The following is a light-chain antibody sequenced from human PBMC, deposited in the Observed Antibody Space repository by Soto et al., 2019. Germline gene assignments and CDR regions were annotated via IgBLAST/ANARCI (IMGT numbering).Light chain of an antibody. J-gene: IGKJ1*01. CDR1: QTISGW. Sequence: DIQMTQSPSTLSASVGDRVTITCRASQTISGWLAWYQQKPGKAPKLLIFEASILESGVPSRFSGSRSGTEFTLTIDRLQPDDFATYYCQQYTSYPPTFGQGTKVEI. CDR3: QQYTSYPPT. V-gene: IGKV1-5*03. CDR2: EAS.